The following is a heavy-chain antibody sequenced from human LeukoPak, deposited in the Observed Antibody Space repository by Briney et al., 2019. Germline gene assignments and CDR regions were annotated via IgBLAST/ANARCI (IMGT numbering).Heavy chain of an antibody. Sequence: GASVKVSCKASGYTFTSYGISWVRQAPGQGLEWMGWISAYNGNTNYAQKLQGRVTMTTDTSTSTAYMELRSLRPDDTAVYYCARGGTRLLWFGELLFPDYWGQGTLVTVSS. CDR1: GYTFTSYG. CDR3: ARGGTRLLWFGELLFPDY. CDR2: ISAYNGNT. V-gene: IGHV1-18*01. D-gene: IGHD3-10*01. J-gene: IGHJ4*02.